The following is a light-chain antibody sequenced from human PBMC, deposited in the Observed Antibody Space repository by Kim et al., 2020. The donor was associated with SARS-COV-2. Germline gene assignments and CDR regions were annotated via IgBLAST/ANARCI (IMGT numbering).Light chain of an antibody. Sequence: SASVGDRLTITCQASQNISKYLNWCQQKPGKAPKLLLYDASNLETGVPSRFSGSGSGTDFTFTISSLQPEDIATYYCQQYDNLPYTFGQGTKLEI. CDR1: QNISKY. V-gene: IGKV1-33*01. CDR2: DAS. J-gene: IGKJ2*01. CDR3: QQYDNLPYT.